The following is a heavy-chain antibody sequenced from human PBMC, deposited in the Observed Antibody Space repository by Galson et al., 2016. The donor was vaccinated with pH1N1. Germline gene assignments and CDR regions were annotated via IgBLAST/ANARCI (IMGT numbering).Heavy chain of an antibody. J-gene: IGHJ4*02. D-gene: IGHD3-22*01. Sequence: SVKVSCKASEYTFITYYIHWVRQAPGQGLEWLGIINPSGVSTTYAQKFQGRVTMTRDTSTSTVYMELSSLRSEDTAVYYCASRSSGQLHFDYWGQGTLVTVSS. CDR3: ASRSSGQLHFDY. CDR2: INPSGVST. CDR1: EYTFITYY. V-gene: IGHV1-46*01.